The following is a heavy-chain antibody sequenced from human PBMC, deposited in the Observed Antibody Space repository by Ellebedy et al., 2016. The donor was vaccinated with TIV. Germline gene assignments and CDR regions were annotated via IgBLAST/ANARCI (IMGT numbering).Heavy chain of an antibody. CDR3: AGWGDYNY. CDR1: CFTFSNYW. D-gene: IGHD3-16*01. Sequence: GESLKISCVASCFTFSNYWTNWVRQAPGRGLEWVANINPGGTEKKYVDSVKGRFTMSRDNAKNSVYLQMNSLRVEDTAVYVCAGWGDYNYWGQGTLVTVSS. V-gene: IGHV3-7*01. J-gene: IGHJ4*01. CDR2: INPGGTEK.